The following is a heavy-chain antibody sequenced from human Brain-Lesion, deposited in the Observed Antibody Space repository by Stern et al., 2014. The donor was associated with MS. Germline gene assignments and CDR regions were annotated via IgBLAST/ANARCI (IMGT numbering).Heavy chain of an antibody. Sequence: QVPLVQSGAEVKKPGASVKVSCKTSGYIFTGYYIHWVRQAPGQGLEGMAWINPKNGGTKYAQKFQGRVTMSRDTSISTAYVELSSLTSDDTAVYYCARDQRGITIFGVVTDYYYLGMDVWGQGTTVTVSS. CDR1: GYIFTGYY. D-gene: IGHD3-3*01. J-gene: IGHJ6*02. CDR3: ARDQRGITIFGVVTDYYYLGMDV. CDR2: INPKNGGT. V-gene: IGHV1-2*02.